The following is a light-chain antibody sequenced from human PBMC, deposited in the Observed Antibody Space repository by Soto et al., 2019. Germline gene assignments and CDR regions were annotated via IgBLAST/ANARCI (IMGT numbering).Light chain of an antibody. CDR1: QSISGY. CDR2: DAS. V-gene: IGKV1-39*01. Sequence: IQFQKTGSTLSAVVGERATITCRSSQSISGYLAWYQQKPGKAPKLLIYDASSLQSGVPSRSSGSGSGTDFTLTISSLQPEDFATYYCQQCYSCPLTFGQGTQLDIK. CDR3: QQCYSCPLT. J-gene: IGKJ5*01.